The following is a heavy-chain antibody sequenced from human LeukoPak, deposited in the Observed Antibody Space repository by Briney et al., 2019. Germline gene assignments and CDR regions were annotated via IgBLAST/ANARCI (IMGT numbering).Heavy chain of an antibody. J-gene: IGHJ4*02. V-gene: IGHV4-30-2*01. CDR2: IYHSGST. Sequence: SETLSLTCAVSGGSISSGGYSWSWIRQPPGKGLEWIGYIYHSGSTYYNPSLKSRVTISVDRSKNQFSLKLSSVTAADTAVYYCASTRGFYFDYWGQGTLVTVSS. CDR1: GGSISSGGYS. CDR3: ASTRGFYFDY. D-gene: IGHD5-12*01.